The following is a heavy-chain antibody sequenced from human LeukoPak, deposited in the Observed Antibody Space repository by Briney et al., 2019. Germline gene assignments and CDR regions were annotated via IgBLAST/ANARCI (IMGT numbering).Heavy chain of an antibody. Sequence: GASVKVSCKASGYTFTSYDINWVRQATGQGLEWMGWMNPNSGNTGYAQKFQGRVTMTRNTSISTAYMELSSLRSEDTAVYYCARGKSVKLWLRELYSPSAYYYYYMDVWGKGTTVTVSS. CDR1: GYTFTSYD. D-gene: IGHD3-10*01. CDR2: MNPNSGNT. CDR3: ARGKSVKLWLRELYSPSAYYYYYMDV. V-gene: IGHV1-8*01. J-gene: IGHJ6*03.